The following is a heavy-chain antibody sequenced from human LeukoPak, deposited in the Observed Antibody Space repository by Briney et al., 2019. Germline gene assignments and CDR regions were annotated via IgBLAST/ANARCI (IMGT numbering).Heavy chain of an antibody. J-gene: IGHJ4*02. CDR3: ARDVGGRLGIDY. Sequence: GGSLRLSCAASGFTVSSNYMSWVRQAPGKGLEWVAVIWYDGSYKYYADSVTGRFTISRDNSKNTLYLQMNSLRAEDTALYYCARDVGGRLGIDYWGQGTLVTVSS. CDR2: IWYDGSYK. V-gene: IGHV3-33*08. CDR1: GFTVSSNY. D-gene: IGHD1-26*01.